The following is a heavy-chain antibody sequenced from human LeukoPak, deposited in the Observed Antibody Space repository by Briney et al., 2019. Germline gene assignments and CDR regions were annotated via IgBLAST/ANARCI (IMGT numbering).Heavy chain of an antibody. Sequence: PSETLSLTCTVSGGSISSYYWSWIRQPPGKGLEWIGYIYYSGSTYYNPSLKSRVTISVDTSKNQFSLKLSSVTAADTAVYYCARRYSSSWYGSGSVWFDPWGQGTLVTVSS. CDR1: GGSISSYY. J-gene: IGHJ5*02. V-gene: IGHV4-30-4*01. D-gene: IGHD6-13*01. CDR2: IYYSGST. CDR3: ARRYSSSWYGSGSVWFDP.